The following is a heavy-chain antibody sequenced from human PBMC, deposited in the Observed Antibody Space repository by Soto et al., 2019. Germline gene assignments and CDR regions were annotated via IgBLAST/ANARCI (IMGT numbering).Heavy chain of an antibody. CDR3: AREAEAFDI. CDR2: IAYVGSNK. Sequence: GGSLRLSCAASGFTFRSYAVHWVRQAPGKGLEWVAVIAYVGSNKYYTDSVKGRFTISRDNSKNTLYLQMNSLRSEDTAVYYCAREAEAFDIWGQGTMVTVSS. V-gene: IGHV3-30*14. J-gene: IGHJ3*02. CDR1: GFTFRSYA.